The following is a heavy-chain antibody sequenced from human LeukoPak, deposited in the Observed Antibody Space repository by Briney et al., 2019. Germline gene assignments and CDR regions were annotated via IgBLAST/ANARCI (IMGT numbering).Heavy chain of an antibody. CDR2: IYDSGST. CDR1: GGSISSSYYY. J-gene: IGHJ4*02. Sequence: SETLSLTCTVSGGSISSSYYYWGWIRQPPGMGLEWSGSIYDSGSTYYNPSLKSRVTISVDTSKNQFSLKLHSVTAADTAVYYCAKPLGYFSDGSCYFPYWGQGTLVTVSS. CDR3: AKPLGYFSDGSCYFPY. V-gene: IGHV4-39*01. D-gene: IGHD2-15*01.